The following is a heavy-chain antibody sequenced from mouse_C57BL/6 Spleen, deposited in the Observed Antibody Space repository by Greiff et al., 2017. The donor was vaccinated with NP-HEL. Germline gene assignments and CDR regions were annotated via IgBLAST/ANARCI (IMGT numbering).Heavy chain of an antibody. V-gene: IGHV14-2*01. CDR2: IDPEDGET. CDR1: GFNIKDYY. CDR3: ASHYSNYAHFDY. J-gene: IGHJ2*01. Sequence: EVQLQQSGAELVKPGASVKLSCTASGFNIKDYYMHWVKQRTEQGLEWIGRIDPEDGETKYAPKFQGKATITADTSSNTAYLKLSSLTSADTAVYYVASHYSNYAHFDYWGQGTTLTVSS. D-gene: IGHD2-5*01.